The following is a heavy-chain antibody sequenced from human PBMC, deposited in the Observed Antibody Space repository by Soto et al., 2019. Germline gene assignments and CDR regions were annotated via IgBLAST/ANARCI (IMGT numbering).Heavy chain of an antibody. CDR1: GGSISSYY. J-gene: IGHJ4*02. CDR3: ARAHDYDILTGPFGIFDY. CDR2: IYYSGST. Sequence: SETLSLTCTVSGGSISSYYWSWIRQPPGKGLEWIGYIYYSGSTNYNPSLKSRVTISVDTSKNQFSLKLSSVTAADTAVYYCARAHDYDILTGPFGIFDYWGQGTLVTVS. D-gene: IGHD3-9*01. V-gene: IGHV4-59*01.